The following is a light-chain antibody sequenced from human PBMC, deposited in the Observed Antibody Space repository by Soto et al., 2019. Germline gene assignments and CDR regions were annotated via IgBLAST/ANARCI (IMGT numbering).Light chain of an antibody. J-gene: IGLJ1*01. CDR3: YSYTTSSTYV. V-gene: IGLV2-14*01. Sequence: QSVLTQPASVSGSPGQSITISCTGTSSDVGGYNYVSWYQQHPAKVPKLMIYHVSNRPSGVSDRFSGSKSGNTASLTISGLQAKDEGDYYCYSYTTSSTYVFGTGTKVTVL. CDR1: SSDVGGYNY. CDR2: HVS.